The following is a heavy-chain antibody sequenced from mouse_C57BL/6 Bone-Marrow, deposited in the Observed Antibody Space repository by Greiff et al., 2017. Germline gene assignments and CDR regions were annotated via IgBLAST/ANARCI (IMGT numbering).Heavy chain of an antibody. V-gene: IGHV1-7*01. CDR2: INPSSGYT. D-gene: IGHD2-5*01. J-gene: IGHJ3*01. Sequence: QVKLMESGAELAKPGASVKLSCKASGYTFTSYWMHWVNQRPGQGLEWIGYINPSSGYTKYNQKFKDKATLTADKSSSTAYMQLSSLPSEDSAVDYCANCYDSNYRFAYWGQGTLVTVSA. CDR1: GYTFTSYW. CDR3: ANCYDSNYRFAY.